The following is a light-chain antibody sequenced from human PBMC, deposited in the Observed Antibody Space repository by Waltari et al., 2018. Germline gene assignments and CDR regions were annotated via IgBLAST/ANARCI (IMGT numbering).Light chain of an antibody. CDR3: ALYMGSGIWV. Sequence: VSPGGTVTLTCALSSGSISTTSYATWYQQSPGQAPRTLVYKANSRSSGVPDRFSGSILGNKAALTITGAQADDESDYYCALYMGSGIWVFGGGTKLTVL. J-gene: IGLJ3*02. V-gene: IGLV8-61*01. CDR2: KAN. CDR1: SGSISTTSY.